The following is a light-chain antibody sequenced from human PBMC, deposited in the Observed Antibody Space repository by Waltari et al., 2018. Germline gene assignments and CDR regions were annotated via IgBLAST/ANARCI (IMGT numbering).Light chain of an antibody. Sequence: DIVMTQSPDSLAVSLGERATINCKSSQSVLSSSKNKNYLGWYQQKQGQPPKLLISWASTREAGVPDRFSGSGSGTDFTLTISSLQAEDVAVYYCQQCYSSPYTFGQGTKLEIK. CDR2: WAS. CDR1: QSVLSSSKNKNY. J-gene: IGKJ2*01. V-gene: IGKV4-1*01. CDR3: QQCYSSPYT.